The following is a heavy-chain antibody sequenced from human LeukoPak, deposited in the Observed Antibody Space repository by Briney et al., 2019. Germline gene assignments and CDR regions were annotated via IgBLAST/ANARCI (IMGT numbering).Heavy chain of an antibody. J-gene: IGHJ4*02. CDR3: ATDPGYCSGGSCYFPEPLDY. CDR2: FDPEDGET. CDR1: GYTLTELS. D-gene: IGHD2-15*01. Sequence: ASVKVSCKVSGYTLTELSMHWVRQAPGKGLEWMGGFDPEDGETIYAQEFQGRVTMTEDTSTDTAYMELSSLRSEDTAVYYCATDPGYCSGGSCYFPEPLDYWGQGTLVTVSS. V-gene: IGHV1-24*01.